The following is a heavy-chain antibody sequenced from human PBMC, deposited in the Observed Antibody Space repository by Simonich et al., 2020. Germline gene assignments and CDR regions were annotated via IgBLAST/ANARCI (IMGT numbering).Heavy chain of an antibody. CDR3: ARGALTGDYYYMDV. CDR2: INTNSGST. Sequence: QVQLVQSGAEVKKPGASVKVSCKASGYTFTGYYMHWVRQAPGQGLEWRGWINTNSGSTNYATKFQGRVTMTRETSISTAYMGRSRLRSDDTAVYYCARGALTGDYYYMDVWGKGTTVTVSS. CDR1: GYTFTGYY. D-gene: IGHD7-27*01. J-gene: IGHJ6*03. V-gene: IGHV1-2*02.